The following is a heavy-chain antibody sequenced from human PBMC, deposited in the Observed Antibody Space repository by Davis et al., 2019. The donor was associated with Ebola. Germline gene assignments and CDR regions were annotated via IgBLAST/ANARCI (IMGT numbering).Heavy chain of an antibody. CDR2: MSHSSNTI. CDR3: ARDIWFGELLSIDAFDI. Sequence: GVLKISCAASGFTFSSYSMNWVRQAPGKGLEWVSYMSHSSNTIYYADSVKGRFTISRDNAKNSLYLQMNSLRDEDTAVYYCARDIWFGELLSIDAFDIWGQGTMVTVSS. V-gene: IGHV3-48*02. D-gene: IGHD3-10*01. CDR1: GFTFSSYS. J-gene: IGHJ3*02.